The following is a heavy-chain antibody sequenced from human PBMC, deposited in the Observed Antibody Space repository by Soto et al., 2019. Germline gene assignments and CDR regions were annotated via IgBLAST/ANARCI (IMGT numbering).Heavy chain of an antibody. CDR1: GGTFSTHA. Sequence: SVKVSCKASGGTFSTHAIIWVRQAPGHGLEWMGGIIPTSGTTYYTQKFQGRVTITADEPTSTAFMELSSLKSEDTAVFYCARGYCSGGNCYSGMDVWGQGTMVTVSS. V-gene: IGHV1-69*13. CDR3: ARGYCSGGNCYSGMDV. CDR2: IIPTSGTT. J-gene: IGHJ6*02. D-gene: IGHD2-15*01.